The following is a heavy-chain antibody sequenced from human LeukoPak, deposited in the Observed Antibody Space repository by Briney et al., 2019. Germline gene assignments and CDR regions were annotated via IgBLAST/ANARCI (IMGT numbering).Heavy chain of an antibody. Sequence: SQTLSLTCTVSDGSFNSSNYYWGSIRQPPGKVLEWIRTIYYSEYPYYNGALRMRVTTSVGTSKNEFTRNLSSVTAADTAVYNCATLGYCSACSCAKTDAFDVWGQGTMVTVSS. CDR1: DGSFNSSNYY. D-gene: IGHD2-15*01. V-gene: IGHV4-39*01. J-gene: IGHJ3*01. CDR2: IYYSEYP. CDR3: ATLGYCSACSCAKTDAFDV.